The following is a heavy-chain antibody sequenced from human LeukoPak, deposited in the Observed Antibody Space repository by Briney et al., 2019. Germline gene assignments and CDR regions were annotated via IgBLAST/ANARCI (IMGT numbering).Heavy chain of an antibody. Sequence: SETLSLSCIVSGGSISNNYWSWIRQPPGKGLEWIGYIYYSGSTNYNPSLKSRATISLDTSKSQFSLKLSSVTAADTAVYYCARSYSSGSYYSPFDPWGQGTLVTVSS. CDR1: GGSISNNY. V-gene: IGHV4-59*01. CDR2: IYYSGST. CDR3: ARSYSSGSYYSPFDP. D-gene: IGHD3-10*01. J-gene: IGHJ5*02.